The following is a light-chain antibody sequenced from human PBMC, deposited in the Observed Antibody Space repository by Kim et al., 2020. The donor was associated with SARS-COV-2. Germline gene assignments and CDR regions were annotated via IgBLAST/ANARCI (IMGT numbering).Light chain of an antibody. CDR2: GAS. J-gene: IGKJ5*01. CDR3: QQHHNWPPIT. V-gene: IGKV3-15*01. CDR1: QSVSIN. Sequence: APGGRGTLSCRASQSVSINLAWYQQKPGQAPRLLIYGASTRATDVPARFSASGSGTEFTLTISSLQSEDFAVYYCQQHHNWPPITFGQGTRLEIK.